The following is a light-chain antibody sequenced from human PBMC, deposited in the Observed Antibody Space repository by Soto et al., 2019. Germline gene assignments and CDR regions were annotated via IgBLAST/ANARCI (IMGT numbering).Light chain of an antibody. CDR1: QSVSSSY. CDR2: GAS. CDR3: QQYNNWRT. Sequence: EIVLTQSPGTLSLSPGERATLSCRASQSVSSSYLAWYQQNPGQAPRLLIYGASTRATGIPARFSGSGSGTEFTLTISSLQSEDFAVYYCQQYNNWRTFGQGTKVDIK. J-gene: IGKJ1*01. V-gene: IGKV3-15*01.